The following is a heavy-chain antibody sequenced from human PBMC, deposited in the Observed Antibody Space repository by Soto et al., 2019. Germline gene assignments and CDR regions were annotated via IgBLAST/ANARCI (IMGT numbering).Heavy chain of an antibody. CDR1: GGTFSSYA. CDR3: TRGVVPAAIADAFDI. V-gene: IGHV1-69*13. D-gene: IGHD2-2*02. J-gene: IGHJ3*02. Sequence: GASVKVSCKASGGTFSSYAISWVRQAPGQGLEWMGGIIPIFGTANYAQKFQGRVTITADESTSTAYMELSSLRSEDTAVYYCTRGVVPAAIADAFDIWGQGTMVTVS. CDR2: IIPIFGTA.